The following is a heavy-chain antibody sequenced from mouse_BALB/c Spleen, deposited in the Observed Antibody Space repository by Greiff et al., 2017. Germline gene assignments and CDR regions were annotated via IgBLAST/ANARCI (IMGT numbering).Heavy chain of an antibody. Sequence: EVKVEESGPELVKPGASVKISCKASGYTFTDYNMHWVKQSHGKSLEWIGYIYPYNGGTGYNQKFKSKATLTVDNSSSTAYMELRSLTSEDSAVYYCARGYGFLFDYWGQGTTLTVSS. CDR3: ARGYGFLFDY. D-gene: IGHD1-1*01. J-gene: IGHJ2*01. CDR1: GYTFTDYN. CDR2: IYPYNGGT. V-gene: IGHV1S29*02.